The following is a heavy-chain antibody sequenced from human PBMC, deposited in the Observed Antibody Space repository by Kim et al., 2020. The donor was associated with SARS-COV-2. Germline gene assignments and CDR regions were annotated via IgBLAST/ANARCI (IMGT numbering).Heavy chain of an antibody. D-gene: IGHD2-15*01. Sequence: ASVKVSCKASGYTFTSYAMHWVRQAPGQRLEWMGWINAGNGNTKYSQKFQGRVTITRDTSASTAYMELSSLRSEDTAVYYCARSGYCSGGGCYYYYGMDVWGQGATVTVSS. J-gene: IGHJ6*02. V-gene: IGHV1-3*01. CDR1: GYTFTSYA. CDR3: ARSGYCSGGGCYYYYGMDV. CDR2: INAGNGNT.